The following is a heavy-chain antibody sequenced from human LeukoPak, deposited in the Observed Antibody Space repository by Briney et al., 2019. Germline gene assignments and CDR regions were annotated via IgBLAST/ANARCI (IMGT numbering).Heavy chain of an antibody. D-gene: IGHD3-16*02. V-gene: IGHV7-4-1*02. CDR3: ARAFQSLGGLSLPDY. J-gene: IGHJ4*02. CDR2: IHPSTGNP. CDR1: GYTFTNYA. Sequence: ASVKVSCKASGYTFTNYAMNWVRQDPGQGLEWMGWIHPSTGNPTYAQGFTGRFVFSLDTSVSTTYLQISSLKAKDTAVYYCARAFQSLGGLSLPDYWGQGTLVTVSS.